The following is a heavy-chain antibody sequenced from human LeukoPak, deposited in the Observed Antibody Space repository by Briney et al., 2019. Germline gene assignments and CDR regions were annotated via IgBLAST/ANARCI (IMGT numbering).Heavy chain of an antibody. V-gene: IGHV3-7*01. CDR1: GFTFSSYW. J-gene: IGHJ4*02. Sequence: GGSLRLSCAASGFTFSSYWMSWVRQAPGKGLEWVANIKQDGSEKYYVDSVKGRFTISRDNAKNSLYLQMNSLRVEDTAVYYCAKDERLGSSWTFDYWGQGTLVTVSS. CDR3: AKDERLGSSWTFDY. D-gene: IGHD6-13*01. CDR2: IKQDGSEK.